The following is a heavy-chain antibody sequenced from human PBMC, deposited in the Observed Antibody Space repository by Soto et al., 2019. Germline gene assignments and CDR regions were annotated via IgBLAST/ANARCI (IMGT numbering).Heavy chain of an antibody. D-gene: IGHD2-21*02. J-gene: IGHJ6*02. Sequence: QVQLVQSGAEVKKPGSSVKVSCKAAAGTFSSYAISWVRQAPGQGLEWMGRIVPMFGTPNYAQKFKGRVTITADEFTRPAYMELNSLRSEDTAVYYCAGAVVVTAIVYQYHGMDAWGQGTTVTVSS. CDR3: AGAVVVTAIVYQYHGMDA. CDR2: IVPMFGTP. CDR1: AGTFSSYA. V-gene: IGHV1-69*18.